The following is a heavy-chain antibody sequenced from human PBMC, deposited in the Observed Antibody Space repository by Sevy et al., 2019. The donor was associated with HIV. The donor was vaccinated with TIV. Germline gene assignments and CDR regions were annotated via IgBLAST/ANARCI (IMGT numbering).Heavy chain of an antibody. CDR3: ARGGRGVTTAFDT. J-gene: IGHJ3*02. D-gene: IGHD3-10*01. Sequence: SETLSLTCTVSGGSISSYYWSWIRQPPGKGLEWIGYIYYSGSTNYNPSLKSRVTISVDTSKNQFSLKLSSVTAADTAVYYCARGGRGVTTAFDTWGQGTMVTVSS. CDR2: IYYSGST. CDR1: GGSISSYY. V-gene: IGHV4-59*01.